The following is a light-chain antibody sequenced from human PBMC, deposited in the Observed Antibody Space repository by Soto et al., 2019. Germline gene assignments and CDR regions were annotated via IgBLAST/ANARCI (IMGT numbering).Light chain of an antibody. CDR3: QQGHSNPIT. J-gene: IGKJ5*01. Sequence: DIQMNQFPSSPSASVGGRVTITCRASQTISTYVNWYQKKPGKAPKLLIYAASSLQSGVPSRFSGSGSGTDFTLTISSLQPEDFATYYCQQGHSNPITLGQGTRLEI. CDR1: QTISTY. V-gene: IGKV1-39*01. CDR2: AAS.